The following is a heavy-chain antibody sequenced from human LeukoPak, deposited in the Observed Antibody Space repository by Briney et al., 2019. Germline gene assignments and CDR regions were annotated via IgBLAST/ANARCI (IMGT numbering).Heavy chain of an antibody. Sequence: SGTLSLTCAVSGGSISSSNRWSWVRQPPGKGLEWIGEIYHSGSTNYNPSLKSRVTISVDKSKNQFSLKLSSVTAADTAVYYCASRQAAAGRKPPFDYWGQETLVTVSS. V-gene: IGHV4-4*02. CDR1: GGSISSSNR. CDR3: ASRQAAAGRKPPFDY. J-gene: IGHJ4*02. CDR2: IYHSGST. D-gene: IGHD6-13*01.